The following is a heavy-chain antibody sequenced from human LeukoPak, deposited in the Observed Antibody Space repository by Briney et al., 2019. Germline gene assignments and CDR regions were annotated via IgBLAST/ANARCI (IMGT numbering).Heavy chain of an antibody. V-gene: IGHV4-4*02. J-gene: IGHJ4*02. CDR3: ARYYYGSGSYWGYFDY. CDR2: IYHSGST. D-gene: IGHD3-10*01. CDR1: GGSISSSNW. Sequence: SETLSLTCAVSGGSISSSNWWSWVRQPPGKGLEWIGEIYHSGSTNYNPSLKSRVTISVDKSKNQFSLKLSSVTTADTAVYYCARYYYGSGSYWGYFDYWGQGTLVTVSS.